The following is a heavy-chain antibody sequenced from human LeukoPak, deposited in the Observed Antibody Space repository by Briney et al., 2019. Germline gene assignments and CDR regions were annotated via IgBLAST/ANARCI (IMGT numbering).Heavy chain of an antibody. J-gene: IGHJ4*02. D-gene: IGHD6-19*01. CDR3: AKGRGSGWSFDY. CDR1: GFTFDDYA. V-gene: IGHV3-9*03. Sequence: GRSLRLSCAASGFTFDDYAMHWVRQAPGKGLEWVSGISWNSGSIGYADSVKGRFTISRDNAKNSLYLQMNSLRAEDMALYYCAKGRGSGWSFDYWGQGTLVTVSS. CDR2: ISWNSGSI.